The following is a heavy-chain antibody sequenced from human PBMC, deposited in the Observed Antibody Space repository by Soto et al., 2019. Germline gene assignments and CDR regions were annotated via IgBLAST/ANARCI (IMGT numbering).Heavy chain of an antibody. CDR3: ARQNSCYDLLYYYYYKDV. D-gene: IGHD5-12*01. V-gene: IGHV4-39*01. J-gene: IGHJ6*03. CDR1: GGSISSSSYY. Sequence: SETLSLTCTVSGGSISSSSYYWGWIRQPPGKGLEWIGSIYYSGSTYYNPSLKSRVTISVDTSKNQFSLKLSSVTAADTAVYYCARQNSCYDLLYYYYYKDVWGKGTTVTVSS. CDR2: IYYSGST.